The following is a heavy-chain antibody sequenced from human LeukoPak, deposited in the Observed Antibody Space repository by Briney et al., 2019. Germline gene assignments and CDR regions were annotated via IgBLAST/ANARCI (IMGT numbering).Heavy chain of an antibody. D-gene: IGHD2-21*02. CDR1: GYTFTSYG. J-gene: IGHJ4*02. Sequence: GASVTVSCKASGYTFTSYGISWVRQAPGQGLEWMGWISAYNGNTNYAQKLQGRVTMTTDTSTSTAYMELRSLRSDDTAVYYCVRESNCGGDCRLYFDYWGQGTLVTVSS. V-gene: IGHV1-18*01. CDR3: VRESNCGGDCRLYFDY. CDR2: ISAYNGNT.